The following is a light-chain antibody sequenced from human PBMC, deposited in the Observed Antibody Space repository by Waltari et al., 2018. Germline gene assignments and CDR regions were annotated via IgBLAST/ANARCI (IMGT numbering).Light chain of an antibody. CDR2: LNSDGSH. CDR3: QTWGTGIRV. Sequence: QLVLTQSPSASASLGASVKLTCTLSSGHSSYAIAWHQQQPEKGPPYLMTLNSDGSHIKGDGIPDRFSGCSSGAERYLTISSLQSEDEADYYCQTWGTGIRVFGGGTKLTVL. V-gene: IGLV4-69*01. J-gene: IGLJ3*02. CDR1: SGHSSYA.